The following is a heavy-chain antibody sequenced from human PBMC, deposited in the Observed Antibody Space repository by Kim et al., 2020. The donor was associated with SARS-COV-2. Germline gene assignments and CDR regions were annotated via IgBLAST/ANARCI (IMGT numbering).Heavy chain of an antibody. CDR2: IHHSGNT. J-gene: IGHJ3*02. D-gene: IGHD1-1*01. Sequence: SETLSLTCSVSGDSFRNYYWHWIRQPPGKGLESIAYIHHSGNTDYTPSLKSRVTISVDTSKSQFSLKLTSVNAAVTDVFYCARVPFTPGYSYGAFYIWC. CDR1: GDSFRNYY. CDR3: ARVPFTPGYSYGAFYI. V-gene: IGHV4-59*01.